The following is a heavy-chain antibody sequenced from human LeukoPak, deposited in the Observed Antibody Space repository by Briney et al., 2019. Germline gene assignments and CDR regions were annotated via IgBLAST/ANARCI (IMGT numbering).Heavy chain of an antibody. Sequence: GGSLRLSCAASGFTVSSNYMSWVRQAPGKGLEWVSVIYSGGSTYYADSVKGRFTISRDNSKNTLYLQMNSLRAEGTAVYYCARDERPLLWFGELFGWGQGTLVTVSS. V-gene: IGHV3-66*02. J-gene: IGHJ4*02. D-gene: IGHD3-10*01. CDR1: GFTVSSNY. CDR3: ARDERPLLWFGELFG. CDR2: IYSGGST.